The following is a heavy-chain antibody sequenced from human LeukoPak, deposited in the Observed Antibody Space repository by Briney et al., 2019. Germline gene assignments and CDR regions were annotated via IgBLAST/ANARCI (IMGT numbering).Heavy chain of an antibody. CDR2: ISSSSSYI. J-gene: IGHJ6*03. CDR3: ARKARLGYCSSTSCSSNTDYYYYYMDV. Sequence: PGGSLRLSCAASGFTFSSYSMNWVRQAPGKGLEWVSSISSSSSYIYYADSVKGRFTISRDNAKNSLYLQMNSLRAEDTAVYYCARKARLGYCSSTSCSSNTDYYYYYMDVWGKGTTVTVSS. CDR1: GFTFSSYS. D-gene: IGHD2-2*01. V-gene: IGHV3-21*01.